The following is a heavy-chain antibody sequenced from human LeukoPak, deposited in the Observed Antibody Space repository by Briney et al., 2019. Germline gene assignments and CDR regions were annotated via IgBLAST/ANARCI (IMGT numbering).Heavy chain of an antibody. CDR3: ARGGKYYYDSSGSFYYYYMDV. D-gene: IGHD3-22*01. J-gene: IGHJ6*03. CDR1: GYTFTGYY. CDR2: INPNSGGT. V-gene: IGHV1-2*02. Sequence: ASVKVSCKASGYTFTGYYMHWVRQAPGQGLEWMGWINPNSGGTNYAQKFQGRFTMTTDTSTTTAHMELRSLRSDDTAVYYCARGGKYYYDSSGSFYYYYMDVWGKGTTVTISS.